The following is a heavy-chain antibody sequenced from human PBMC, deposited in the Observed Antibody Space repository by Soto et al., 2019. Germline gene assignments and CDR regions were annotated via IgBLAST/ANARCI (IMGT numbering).Heavy chain of an antibody. CDR3: ARGWPRAIAAAPGSSWFDP. D-gene: IGHD6-13*01. CDR2: INHSGST. V-gene: IGHV4-34*01. Sequence: SETLSLTCAVYGGSFSGYYWSWIRQPPGKGLEWIGEINHSGSTNYNPSLKSRVTISVDTSKNQFSLKLSSVTAADTAVYYCARGWPRAIAAAPGSSWFDPWGQGTLVTVSS. CDR1: GGSFSGYY. J-gene: IGHJ5*02.